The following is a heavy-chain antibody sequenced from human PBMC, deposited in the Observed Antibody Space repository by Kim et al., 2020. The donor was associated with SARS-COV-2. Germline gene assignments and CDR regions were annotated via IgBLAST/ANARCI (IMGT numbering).Heavy chain of an antibody. V-gene: IGHV3-74*01. CDR2: INSDGSST. CDR1: GFTFSSYW. J-gene: IGHJ4*02. Sequence: GGSLRLSCAASGFTFSSYWMHRVRQAPGKGLVWVSRINSDGSSTSYADSVKGRFTISRDNAKNTLYLQMNSLRAEDTAVYYCARGGIWYYDILTGSRGRNDYWGQGTLVTVSS. CDR3: ARGGIWYYDILTGSRGRNDY. D-gene: IGHD3-9*01.